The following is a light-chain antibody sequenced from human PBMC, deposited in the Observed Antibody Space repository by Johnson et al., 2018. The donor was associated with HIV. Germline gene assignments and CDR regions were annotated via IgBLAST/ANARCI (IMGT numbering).Light chain of an antibody. J-gene: IGLJ1*01. V-gene: IGLV1-51*01. Sequence: NNYVSWYQQLPGPAPKLLIYDNNKRPSGIPDRFSGSKSGTSATLGITGLQTGDEADYYCGTWDSSLTTSYVFGTGTKVIVV. CDR1: NNY. CDR3: GTWDSSLTTSYV. CDR2: DNN.